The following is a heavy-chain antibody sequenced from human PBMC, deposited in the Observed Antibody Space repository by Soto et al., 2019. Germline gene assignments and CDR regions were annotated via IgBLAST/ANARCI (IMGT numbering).Heavy chain of an antibody. D-gene: IGHD2-2*03. CDR3: AREWPGYCSTWCGMDV. Sequence: QVQLVQSGAEVKKPGASVQVSCKASGYTFINYAIHWVRQAPGQSLEWMGWINAGSGATRYSQTFQGRVAITRDTSAPTAYMDLSSLRSEGAAVYYCAREWPGYCSTWCGMDVWGQGTTVTVSS. V-gene: IGHV1-3*01. J-gene: IGHJ6*02. CDR2: INAGSGAT. CDR1: GYTFINYA.